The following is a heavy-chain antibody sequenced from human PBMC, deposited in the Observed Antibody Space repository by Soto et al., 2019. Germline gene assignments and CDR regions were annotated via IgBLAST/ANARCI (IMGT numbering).Heavy chain of an antibody. V-gene: IGHV4-30-2*01. Sequence: QLQLQESGSGLVKPSQTLSLTCAVSGGSISSGGYSWSWIRQPPGNGLEWIGYIYHSGSTYYNPSLKSRVTIAVDRSNSQFSLKLSSVTAADTAVYYCARGTTVTSRRYGMDVWGQGTTVTVSS. J-gene: IGHJ6*02. D-gene: IGHD4-17*01. CDR2: IYHSGST. CDR1: GGSISSGGYS. CDR3: ARGTTVTSRRYGMDV.